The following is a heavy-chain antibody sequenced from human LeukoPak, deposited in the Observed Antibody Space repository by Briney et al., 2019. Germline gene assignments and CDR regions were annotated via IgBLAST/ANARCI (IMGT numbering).Heavy chain of an antibody. J-gene: IGHJ4*02. CDR3: ARSDDPTDRSNYFRYFGY. D-gene: IGHD3-22*01. V-gene: IGHV3-23*01. CDR1: GFSLRSYA. Sequence: GGSLRLSCAASGFSLRSYAMTWVRQAPGKGLEWVSGMSGSAGNTYYADSVRGRFTILRDNSKNTLYLQMNSLRAEDTAVYYCARSDDPTDRSNYFRYFGYWGQGTLVTVS. CDR2: MSGSAGNT.